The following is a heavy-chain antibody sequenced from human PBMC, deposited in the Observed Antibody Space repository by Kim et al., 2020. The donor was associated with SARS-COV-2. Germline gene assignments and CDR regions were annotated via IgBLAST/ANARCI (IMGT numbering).Heavy chain of an antibody. CDR2: INHSGST. CDR3: ARGRFPSSGYYSPTNNPFGY. D-gene: IGHD3-22*01. J-gene: IGHJ4*02. V-gene: IGHV4-34*01. Sequence: SETLSLTCAVYGGSFSGYYWSWIRQPPGKGLEWIGEINHSGSTNYNPSLKSRVTISVDTSKNQFSLKLSSVTAADTAVYYCARGRFPSSGYYSPTNNPFGYWGQGTLVTVSS. CDR1: GGSFSGYY.